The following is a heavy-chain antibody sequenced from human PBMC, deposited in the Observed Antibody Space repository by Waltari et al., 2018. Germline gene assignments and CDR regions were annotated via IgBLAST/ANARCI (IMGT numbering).Heavy chain of an antibody. CDR2: SNSYGSRT. CDR3: VRDSSGTY. V-gene: IGHV3-74*01. Sequence: EVQLVESGGGLVQPGGSLRLSCAASGFTFSSHWMYWVRQTPGKGLVGVSGSNSYGSRTRYADAVKGRVTISRDNAKNTLYLQMNSLRAEDTAVYYCVRDSSGTYWGQGTQVTVSS. D-gene: IGHD3-22*01. J-gene: IGHJ4*02. CDR1: GFTFSSHW.